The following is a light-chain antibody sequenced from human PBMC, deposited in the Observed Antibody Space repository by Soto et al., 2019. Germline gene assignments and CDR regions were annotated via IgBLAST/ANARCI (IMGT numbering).Light chain of an antibody. J-gene: IGKJ2*02. V-gene: IGKV3-11*01. CDR1: ESVDRY. CDR2: DGF. Sequence: VVTQSPDALSLSTGQTATLYCRASESVDRYVAWYQQKAGQAPRLLIYDGFTRATGVAARFSGSGSATDFTLTISSLEPEDFAVYYCQQRARLPSTFGPGTKVDIK. CDR3: QQRARLPST.